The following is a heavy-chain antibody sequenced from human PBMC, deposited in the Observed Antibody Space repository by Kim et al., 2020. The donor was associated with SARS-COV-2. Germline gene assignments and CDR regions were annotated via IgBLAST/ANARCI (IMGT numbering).Heavy chain of an antibody. V-gene: IGHV4-34*01. J-gene: IGHJ1*01. CDR1: GGSFSGYY. CDR3: ARRGRPGYSSRGYGLVD. CDR2: INHSGST. D-gene: IGHD6-13*01. Sequence: SETLSLTCAVYGGSFSGYYWSWIRQPPGKGLEWIGEINHSGSTNYNPSLKSRVTISVDTSKNQFSLKLSSVTAADTAVYYCARRGRPGYSSRGYGLVDWG.